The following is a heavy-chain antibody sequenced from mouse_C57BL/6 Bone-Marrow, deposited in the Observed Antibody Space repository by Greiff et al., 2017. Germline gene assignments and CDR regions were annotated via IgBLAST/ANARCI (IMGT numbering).Heavy chain of an antibody. V-gene: IGHV1-52*01. CDR1: GYTFTSCW. CDR2: IDPSDSET. D-gene: IGHD4-1*01. J-gene: IGHJ3*01. Sequence: QVQLQQPGAELVRPGSSVKLSCKASGYTFTSCWMHWVKQRPIQGLEWIGNIDPSDSETHYNQKFKDKATLTVDKSTSTAYMQLSSLTSEDSAVYYCASLGGGVWGQGTLVTVSA. CDR3: ASLGGGV.